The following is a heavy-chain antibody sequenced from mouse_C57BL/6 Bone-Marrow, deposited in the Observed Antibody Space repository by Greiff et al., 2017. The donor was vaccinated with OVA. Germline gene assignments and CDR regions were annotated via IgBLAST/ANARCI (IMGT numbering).Heavy chain of an antibody. V-gene: IGHV1-82*01. J-gene: IGHJ2*01. Sequence: QVQLKESGPELVKPGASVKISCKASGYAFSSSWMNWVKQRPGKGLEWIGRIYPGDGDTNYNGKFKGKATLTADKSSSTAYMQLSSLTSEDSAVYFCARSYYYGSSFLDWGQGTTLTVSS. CDR2: IYPGDGDT. CDR3: ARSYYYGSSFLD. D-gene: IGHD1-1*01. CDR1: GYAFSSSW.